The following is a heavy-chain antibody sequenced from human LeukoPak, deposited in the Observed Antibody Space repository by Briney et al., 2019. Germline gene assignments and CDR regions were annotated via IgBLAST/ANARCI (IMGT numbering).Heavy chain of an antibody. CDR1: GFTFDDYA. V-gene: IGHV3-43*02. CDR2: ISGDGGST. D-gene: IGHD6-19*01. Sequence: PGGSLRLSCAASGFTFDDYAMHWVREAPGKGLEWVSLISGDGGSTYYADSVKGRFTISRDNSKNSLYLQMNSLRTEDTALYYCAKDLTRGSGWPIDYWGQGTLVTVSS. J-gene: IGHJ4*02. CDR3: AKDLTRGSGWPIDY.